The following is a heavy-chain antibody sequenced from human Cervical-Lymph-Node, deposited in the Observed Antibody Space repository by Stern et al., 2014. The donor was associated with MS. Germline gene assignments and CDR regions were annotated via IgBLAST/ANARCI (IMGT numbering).Heavy chain of an antibody. J-gene: IGHJ6*02. V-gene: IGHV1-46*01. Sequence: VQLVESGAEVKKPGASGRVSCKASGYSFTSYLMNWVRQAPGQGLEWRGINNPSGCSTGYAQKFQGRVTMTRDTSTRTVYMDLSSLRSEDTAVYYCARALSSALYAMDVWGQGTTVTVSS. CDR3: ARALSSALYAMDV. CDR2: NNPSGCST. D-gene: IGHD2-2*01. CDR1: GYSFTSYL.